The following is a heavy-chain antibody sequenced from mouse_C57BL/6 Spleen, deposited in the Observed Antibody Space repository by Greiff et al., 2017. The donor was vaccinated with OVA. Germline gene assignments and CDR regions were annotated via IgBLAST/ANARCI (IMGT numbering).Heavy chain of an antibody. V-gene: IGHV1-50*01. CDR3: ARNGYGSSYGAY. D-gene: IGHD1-1*01. CDR1: GYTFTSYW. Sequence: QVQLQQPGAELVKPGASVKLSCKASGYTFTSYWMQWVKQRPGQGLEWIGEIDPSDSYTNYNQKFKGKATLTVDTSSSTAYMQLSSLTSEDSAVYYCARNGYGSSYGAYWGQGTLVTVSA. CDR2: IDPSDSYT. J-gene: IGHJ3*01.